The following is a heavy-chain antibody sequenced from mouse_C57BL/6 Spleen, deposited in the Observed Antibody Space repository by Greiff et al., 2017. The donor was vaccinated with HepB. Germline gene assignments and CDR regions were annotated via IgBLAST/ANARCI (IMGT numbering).Heavy chain of an antibody. J-gene: IGHJ1*03. CDR3: ARRESTIVTGSWYFDV. CDR1: GYTFTSYW. V-gene: IGHV1-64*01. Sequence: QVQLQQSGAELVKPGASVKLSCKASGYTFTSYWMHWVKQRPGQGLEWIGMIHPNSGSTNYNEKFKSKATLTVDKSSSTAYMQLSSLTSEDSAVYYCARRESTIVTGSWYFDVWGTGTTVTVSS. D-gene: IGHD2-5*01. CDR2: IHPNSGST.